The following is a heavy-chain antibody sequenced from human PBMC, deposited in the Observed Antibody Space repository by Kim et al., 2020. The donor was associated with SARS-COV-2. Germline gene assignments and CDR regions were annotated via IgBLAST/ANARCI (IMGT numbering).Heavy chain of an antibody. D-gene: IGHD6-13*01. CDR3: AKITGIFSTSSVS. CDR2: ISGDSGKS. J-gene: IGHJ5*02. CDR1: GFTFSSYA. V-gene: IGHV3-23*01. Sequence: GGSLRLSCAASGFTFSSYAMSWVRQAPGKGLEWVSAISGDSGKSYYADSVKGRFTISRDNSKSTLYLQMDSLRAEDTAKDYCAKITGIFSTSSVSWGQGTLVTVSS.